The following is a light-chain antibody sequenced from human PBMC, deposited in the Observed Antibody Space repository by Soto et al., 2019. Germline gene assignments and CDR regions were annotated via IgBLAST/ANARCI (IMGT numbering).Light chain of an antibody. CDR2: EVS. CDR3: SSYTGSSTLSV. J-gene: IGLJ1*01. V-gene: IGLV2-14*01. Sequence: QSVLTQPASVSGSPGQSITISCTGTSSDVGYYNYVSWYQQHPGKAPELMIYEVSKRPSGVSNRFSGSKSGNTASLTISGLQAEDEADYYCSSYTGSSTLSVFGTGTKVTVL. CDR1: SSDVGYYNY.